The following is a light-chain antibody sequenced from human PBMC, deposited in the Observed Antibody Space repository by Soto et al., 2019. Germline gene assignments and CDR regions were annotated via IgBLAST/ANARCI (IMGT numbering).Light chain of an antibody. V-gene: IGKV1-9*01. Sequence: DIQLTQSPSFLSASVGDRVTITCRASQGISSYLAWYQQKPGKAPKLLIYAASTLQSGVPSRFSGSGSGTEFTLTISRPQPEDFATYFCQQLNSYLPITFGQGTRLEIK. CDR1: QGISSY. CDR3: QQLNSYLPIT. J-gene: IGKJ5*01. CDR2: AAS.